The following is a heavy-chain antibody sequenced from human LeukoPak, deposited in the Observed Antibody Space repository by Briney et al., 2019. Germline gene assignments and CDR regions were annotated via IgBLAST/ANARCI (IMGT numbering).Heavy chain of an antibody. V-gene: IGHV4-34*01. D-gene: IGHD4-17*01. J-gene: IGHJ4*02. Sequence: SETLSLTCAVYGGSFSGYYWSWIRQPPGKGLEWIGEINHSGSTNYNPSLKSRVTISVDTSKNQFSLKLSSVTAADTAVYYCARTPTVTNTLDYWGQGTLVTVSS. CDR2: INHSGST. CDR1: GGSFSGYY. CDR3: ARTPTVTNTLDY.